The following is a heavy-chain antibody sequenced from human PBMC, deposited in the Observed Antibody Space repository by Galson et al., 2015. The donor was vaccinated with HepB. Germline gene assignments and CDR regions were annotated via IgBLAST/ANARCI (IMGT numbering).Heavy chain of an antibody. D-gene: IGHD3-22*01. Sequence: SVKVPCKASGGTFSSYAISWVRQAPGQGLEWMGGIIPIFGTANYAQKFQGRVTITADESTSTAYMELSSLRSEDTAVYYCARISSGTKEYYYDSSGYYGHYYFDYWGQGTLVTVSS. V-gene: IGHV1-69*13. J-gene: IGHJ4*02. CDR1: GGTFSSYA. CDR3: ARISSGTKEYYYDSSGYYGHYYFDY. CDR2: IIPIFGTA.